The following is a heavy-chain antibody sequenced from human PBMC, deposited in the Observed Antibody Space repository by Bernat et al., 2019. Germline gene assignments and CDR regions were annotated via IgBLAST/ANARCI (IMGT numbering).Heavy chain of an antibody. CDR2: IKPDGSEK. V-gene: IGHV3-7*03. CDR1: GFTFTSYW. J-gene: IGHJ4*02. Sequence: EVLLVESGGGLVQPGGSLRLSCAASGFTFTSYWMSWVRQAPGKGLEWVATIKPDGSEKYYVDSVKGRFTISRDNAENSLYLQMNSLRAEDTAVYYCATYHPFHYWGQGTLVTVSS. CDR3: ATYHPFHY. D-gene: IGHD1-14*01.